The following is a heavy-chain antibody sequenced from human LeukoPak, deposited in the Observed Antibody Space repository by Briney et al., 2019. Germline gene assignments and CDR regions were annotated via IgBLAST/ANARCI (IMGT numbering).Heavy chain of an antibody. D-gene: IGHD2/OR15-2a*01. CDR3: GRANSTLVSFDY. V-gene: IGHV3-30-3*01. CDR2: ISYDGNDE. Sequence: GRSLRLSCAASGFTFSSYAMHWVRQAPGKGLEWVAVISYDGNDEYYGDSVKGRFTVSRDNSRNTQYLQMNSLRAEDAAVYYCGRANSTLVSFDYWGQGTLVSVSS. CDR1: GFTFSSYA. J-gene: IGHJ4*02.